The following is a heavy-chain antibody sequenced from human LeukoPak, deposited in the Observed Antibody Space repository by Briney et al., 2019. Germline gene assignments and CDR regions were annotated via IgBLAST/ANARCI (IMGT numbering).Heavy chain of an antibody. CDR3: ARDRDYYNYFEY. D-gene: IGHD3-10*01. J-gene: IGHJ4*02. Sequence: GGSLRLSCAASGFTLSRYWMSWVRQAPGKGLEWVANIKHDGSEKYYVDSVKGRFTISRDNAKNSLYLQMNSLRGQDTAVYYCARDRDYYNYFEYWGQGTLVTVSS. V-gene: IGHV3-7*04. CDR2: IKHDGSEK. CDR1: GFTLSRYW.